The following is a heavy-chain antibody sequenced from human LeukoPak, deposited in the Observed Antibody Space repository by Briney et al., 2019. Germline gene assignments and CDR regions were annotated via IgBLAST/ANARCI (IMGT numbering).Heavy chain of an antibody. V-gene: IGHV3-30-3*01. J-gene: IGHJ4*02. D-gene: IGHD3-10*02. CDR1: GFTFSSYA. Sequence: GGSLRLSCAASGFTFSSYAMHWVRQAPGKGLEWVAVISYDGSNKYYADSVKGRFTISRDNSKNTLYLQMNSLRAEDTAVYYCARAVHYVPFDYWGQGTLVTVSS. CDR3: ARAVHYVPFDY. CDR2: ISYDGSNK.